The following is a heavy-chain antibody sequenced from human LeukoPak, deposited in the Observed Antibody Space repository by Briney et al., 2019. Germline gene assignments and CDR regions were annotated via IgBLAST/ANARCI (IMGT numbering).Heavy chain of an antibody. V-gene: IGHV3-74*01. CDR2: INSDGSST. Sequence: GGSLRLSCAASGFTFSSYWMHWVRHAPGKGPVWVSRINSDGSSTSYADSVKGRFTISRDNAKNTLYLQMNSLRAEDTAVYYCAGHKVSEQPPTGWGQGTLVTVSS. J-gene: IGHJ4*02. CDR3: AGHKVSEQPPTG. CDR1: GFTFSSYW.